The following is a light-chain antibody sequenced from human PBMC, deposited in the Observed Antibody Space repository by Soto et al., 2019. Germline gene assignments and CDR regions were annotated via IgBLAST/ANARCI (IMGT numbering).Light chain of an antibody. CDR3: AAWDDSLSGVV. Sequence: QSVLTQPPSASGTPGQRVTISCSGSSSNIGSNYVYWYQQLPGTAPKLLLYRDNKRPSGVPDRFSDSKSGTSASLAISGLRSEDEADYYCAAWDDSLSGVVFGGGTKVTVL. J-gene: IGLJ2*01. V-gene: IGLV1-47*01. CDR1: SSNIGSNY. CDR2: RDN.